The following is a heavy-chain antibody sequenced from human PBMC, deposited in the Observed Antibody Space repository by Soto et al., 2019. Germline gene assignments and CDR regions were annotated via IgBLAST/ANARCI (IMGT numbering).Heavy chain of an antibody. CDR1: GFTFSGSA. V-gene: IGHV3-73*02. CDR3: CAIRGGQPDY. CDR2: IRSEPNSYAT. Sequence: EVQLVESGGGLVQPGGSLKLSCAASGFTFSGSAMHSVRQAPGKGLEWVGRIRSEPNSYATAYAASVKGRFTISRDDSKNTAYLQMNSLKTEDTAVYYCCAIRGGQPDYWGQGTLVTVSS. D-gene: IGHD3-10*01. J-gene: IGHJ4*02.